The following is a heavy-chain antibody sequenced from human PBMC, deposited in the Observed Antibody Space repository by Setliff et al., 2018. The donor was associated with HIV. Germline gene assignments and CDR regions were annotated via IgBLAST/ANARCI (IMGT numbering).Heavy chain of an antibody. CDR1: AYTFTSYG. D-gene: IGHD1-1*01. CDR2: ISAYNGNT. Sequence: ASVKVSCKASAYTFTSYGISWLRQAPGQGLEWMGRISAYNGNTNYAQKLQGRVTMTTDTSTSTAYMELRSLRSDDTAVYFCARMRVFLGTTGTRRVDAFDIWGQGTRVTVSS. V-gene: IGHV1-18*01. CDR3: ARMRVFLGTTGTRRVDAFDI. J-gene: IGHJ3*02.